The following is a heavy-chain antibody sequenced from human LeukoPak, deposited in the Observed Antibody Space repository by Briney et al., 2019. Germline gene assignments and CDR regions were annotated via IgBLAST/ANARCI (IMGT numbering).Heavy chain of an antibody. J-gene: IGHJ3*02. CDR2: IYTSGST. D-gene: IGHD6-19*01. CDR3: ARAKAVVSAFDI. CDR1: GGSISSGSYY. Sequence: SQTLSLTCTVSGGSISSGSYYWSWIRQPAGKGLEWIGRIYTSGSTNYNPSLKSRVTISVDTSKNQFSLKLSSVTAADTAVYYCARAKAVVSAFDIWGQGTMVTVSS. V-gene: IGHV4-61*02.